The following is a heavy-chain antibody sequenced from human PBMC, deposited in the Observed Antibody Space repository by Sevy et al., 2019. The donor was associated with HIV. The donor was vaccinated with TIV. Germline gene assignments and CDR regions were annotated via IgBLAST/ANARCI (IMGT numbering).Heavy chain of an antibody. V-gene: IGHV1-8*01. CDR1: GYTFTSYD. J-gene: IGHJ6*02. CDR2: MNPNSGNR. Sequence: ASVKVSCKASGYTFTSYDINWVRQATGQGLEWMGWMNPNSGNRGYAQKFQGRVTMTTNTSISTAYMELSSLRSEDTAGYYCARADLDSSTFFYYYGMDVWGQGTTVTVSS. D-gene: IGHD2-2*01. CDR3: ARADLDSSTFFYYYGMDV.